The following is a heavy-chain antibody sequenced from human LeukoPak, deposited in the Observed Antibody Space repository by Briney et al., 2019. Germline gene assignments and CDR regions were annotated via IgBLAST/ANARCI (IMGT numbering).Heavy chain of an antibody. J-gene: IGHJ5*02. CDR1: GGSISSSSYY. CDR3: ARHSYYYGSGSFYNWFDP. V-gene: IGHV4-39*01. D-gene: IGHD3-10*01. CDR2: IYYSGST. Sequence: TSETLSLTCTVSGGSISSSSYYWGWIRQPPGKGLEWIESIYYSGSTYYNPSLKSRVTISVDTSKNQFSLKLSSVTAADTAVYYCARHSYYYGSGSFYNWFDPWGQGTLVTVSS.